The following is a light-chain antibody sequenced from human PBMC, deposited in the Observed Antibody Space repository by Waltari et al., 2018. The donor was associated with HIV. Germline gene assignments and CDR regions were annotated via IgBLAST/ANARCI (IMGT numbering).Light chain of an antibody. CDR3: QAWDRSNVF. V-gene: IGLV3-1*01. CDR1: RLGDKY. CDR2: QDI. Sequence: SYELTQPPSVSVSPGQPASIPCSGDRLGDKYACWYQQKPGQSPVLVIYQDIKRPSGIPERFSGSNSGNTATLTVSGTQPMDEADYYCQAWDRSNVFFGGGTKLTVL. J-gene: IGLJ2*01.